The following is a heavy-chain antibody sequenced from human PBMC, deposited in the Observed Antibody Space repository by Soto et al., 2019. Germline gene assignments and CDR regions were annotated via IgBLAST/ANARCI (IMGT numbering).Heavy chain of an antibody. J-gene: IGHJ3*02. Sequence: GASVKVSCKASGYTFTSYGISWVRQAPGQWLELMGWISAYNGNTNYAQKLQGRVTMTTDTSTSTAYMELRSLRSDDTAVYYCARDGRLELRGRAFDIWGQGTMVTVSS. D-gene: IGHD1-7*01. CDR3: ARDGRLELRGRAFDI. V-gene: IGHV1-18*04. CDR1: GYTFTSYG. CDR2: ISAYNGNT.